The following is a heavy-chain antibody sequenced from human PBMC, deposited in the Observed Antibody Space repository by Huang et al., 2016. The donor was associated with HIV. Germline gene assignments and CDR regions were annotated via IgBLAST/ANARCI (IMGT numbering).Heavy chain of an antibody. V-gene: IGHV3-74*01. Sequence: EVQLVESGGGLVQPGGSLRLSCAASGFSISSYWMHWVRQAPGKGRGGVTRINSEGSSTSYADSVKGRFTISRDNAKNTLYLQMNSLRAEDTAVYYCARDPRIQSWLNFFDYWGQGTLVSVSS. CDR3: ARDPRIQSWLNFFDY. CDR1: GFSISSYW. CDR2: INSEGSST. D-gene: IGHD3-22*01. J-gene: IGHJ4*02.